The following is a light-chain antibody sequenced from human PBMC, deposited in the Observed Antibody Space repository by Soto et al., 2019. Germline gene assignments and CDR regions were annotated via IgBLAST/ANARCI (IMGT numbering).Light chain of an antibody. CDR3: QHYVNWPLT. Sequence: EIEMTQYPATLSVSPMEIATLSFRASQSVSSDLALYQQKPGQTPRLLIYDTSIRATGVPARFSGSRSGAEFTLTISSLQSEDFAVYYCQHYVNWPLTFGGGTMVDI. CDR1: QSVSSD. V-gene: IGKV3-15*01. J-gene: IGKJ4*01. CDR2: DTS.